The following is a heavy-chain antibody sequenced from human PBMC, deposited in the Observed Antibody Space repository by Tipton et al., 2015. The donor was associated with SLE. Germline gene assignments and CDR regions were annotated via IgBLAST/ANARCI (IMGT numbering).Heavy chain of an antibody. CDR2: IYTSGST. CDR1: GTSIISGTDY. Sequence: TLSLTCTVSGTSIISGTDYWTWIRQPAGKGLEWIGRIYTSGSTNYNPSLKSRITISVDTSKNHFSMKLTSVTAADTAVYYCARELMGWGRGRAFDLWGHGRKVTVSS. V-gene: IGHV4-61*02. CDR3: ARELMGWGRGRAFDL. D-gene: IGHD2-8*02. J-gene: IGHJ3*01.